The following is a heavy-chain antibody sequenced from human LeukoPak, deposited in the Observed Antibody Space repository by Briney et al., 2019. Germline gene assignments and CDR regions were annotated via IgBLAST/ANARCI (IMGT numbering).Heavy chain of an antibody. CDR1: GGSISSHY. Sequence: PSETLSLTCTVSGGSISSHYWSWIRQPPGQGLEWIGYIYYSGSTNYNPSLKSRVTISVDTSKNQFSLKLSSVTAADTAVYYCARDSGGGGYFDYWGQGTLVTVSS. V-gene: IGHV4-59*11. D-gene: IGHD2-15*01. CDR3: ARDSGGGGYFDY. CDR2: IYYSGST. J-gene: IGHJ4*02.